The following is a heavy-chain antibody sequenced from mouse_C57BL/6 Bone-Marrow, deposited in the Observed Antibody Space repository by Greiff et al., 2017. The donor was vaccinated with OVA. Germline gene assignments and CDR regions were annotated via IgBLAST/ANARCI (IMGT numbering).Heavy chain of an antibody. CDR3: ARIYYRDD. V-gene: IGHV1-61*01. Sequence: QVQLQQPGAELVRPGSSVKLSCKASGYTFTSYWMDWVKQRPGQGLEWIGNIYPSDSETHYNQKFKDKATLTVDKSSSTAYMQLSSLTSEDSAVYYCARIYYRDDWGQGTTLTVSS. D-gene: IGHD2-14*01. CDR2: IYPSDSET. J-gene: IGHJ2*01. CDR1: GYTFTSYW.